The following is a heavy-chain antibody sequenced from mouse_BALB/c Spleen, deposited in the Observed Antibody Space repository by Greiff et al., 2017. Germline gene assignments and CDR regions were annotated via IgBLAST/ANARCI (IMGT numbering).Heavy chain of an antibody. V-gene: IGHV5-9-4*01. Sequence: EVMLVESGGGLVKPGGSLKLSCAASGFTFSSYAMSWVRQSPEKRLEWVAEISSGGSYTYYPDTVTGRFTISRDNAKNTLYLEMSSLRSEDTAMYYCARDKKVDAMDYWGQGTSVTVSS. D-gene: IGHD1-1*01. J-gene: IGHJ4*01. CDR1: GFTFSSYA. CDR2: ISSGGSYT. CDR3: ARDKKVDAMDY.